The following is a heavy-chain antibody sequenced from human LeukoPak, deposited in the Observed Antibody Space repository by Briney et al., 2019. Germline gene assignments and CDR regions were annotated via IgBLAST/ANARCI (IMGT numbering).Heavy chain of an antibody. Sequence: KPGGSLRLSCAASGFTFSNAWMSWVRQAPGKGLEWVGRIKSKTDGGTTDYAAPVEGRFTISRDDSKNTLYLQMNSLKTEDTAVYYCTTDHYANYDFPPMDVWGKGTTVTASS. V-gene: IGHV3-15*01. D-gene: IGHD3-3*01. CDR1: GFTFSNAW. CDR3: TTDHYANYDFPPMDV. J-gene: IGHJ6*03. CDR2: IKSKTDGGTT.